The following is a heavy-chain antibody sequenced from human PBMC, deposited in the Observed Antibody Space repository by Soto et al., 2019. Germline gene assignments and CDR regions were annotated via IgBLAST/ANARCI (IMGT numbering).Heavy chain of an antibody. CDR2: VSGSGGGT. J-gene: IGHJ4*02. CDR1: GFTFSSYT. CDR3: AKPPDYNWNDY. Sequence: HPGGSLRLSCAASGFTFSSYTMSWVRQAPGKGLEWISAVSGSGGGTYYADSVKGRFTISRDNSKDTLYLQMNNLRAEDTAVYYCAKPPDYNWNDYWGQGTLVTVSS. D-gene: IGHD1-20*01. V-gene: IGHV3-23*01.